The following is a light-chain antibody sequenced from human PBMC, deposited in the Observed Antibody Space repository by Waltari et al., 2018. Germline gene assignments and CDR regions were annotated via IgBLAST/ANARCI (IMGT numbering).Light chain of an antibody. Sequence: QSALTQPASVSGSPGQSITISCTGSSSDVGASNYVSWYQQHPGKAPTLMLYDVTNRPSGVSNRFSGSKSGNTASLTISGLQADDEADYYCCSYAGTSTFVVFGGGTKLTVL. J-gene: IGLJ3*02. V-gene: IGLV2-23*02. CDR3: CSYAGTSTFVV. CDR2: DVT. CDR1: SSDVGASNY.